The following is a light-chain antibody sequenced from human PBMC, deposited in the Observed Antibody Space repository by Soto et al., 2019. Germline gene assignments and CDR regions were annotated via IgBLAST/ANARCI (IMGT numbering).Light chain of an antibody. Sequence: QSALTQPASVSGSPGQSITISCTGSGRDIGAYDYVSWYQQHPGKAPKLIIYGVKNRPSGVSNRFSASKSAFTPSLTISGLPTEDEADYYCSSYTTSYFYVFGPGTKVTVL. CDR2: GVK. J-gene: IGLJ1*01. V-gene: IGLV2-14*01. CDR1: GRDIGAYDY. CDR3: SSYTTSYFYV.